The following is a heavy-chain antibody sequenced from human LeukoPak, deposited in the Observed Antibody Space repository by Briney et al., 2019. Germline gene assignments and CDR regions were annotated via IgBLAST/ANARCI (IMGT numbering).Heavy chain of an antibody. Sequence: SVKVSCKASGYTFINYYIQWVRQAPGQGLEWMGGIIPIFGTANYAQKFQGRVTITADESTSTAYMELSSLRSEDTAVYYCASHSYGSGSYYLFDYWGQGTLVTVSP. V-gene: IGHV1-69*13. J-gene: IGHJ4*02. CDR1: GYTFINYY. D-gene: IGHD3-10*01. CDR2: IIPIFGTA. CDR3: ASHSYGSGSYYLFDY.